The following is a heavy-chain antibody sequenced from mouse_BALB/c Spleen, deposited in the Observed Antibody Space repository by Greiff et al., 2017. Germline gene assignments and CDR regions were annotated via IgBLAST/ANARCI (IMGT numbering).Heavy chain of an antibody. Sequence: EVKLVESGGGLVKPGGSLKLSCAASGFTFGDYYMYWVRQTPEKRLEWVATISDGGSYTYYPDSVKGRFTISRDNAKNNLYLQMSSLKSEDTAMYYCARWDDGYYAMDYWGQGTSVTVSS. V-gene: IGHV5-4*02. CDR2: ISDGGSYT. CDR1: GFTFGDYY. CDR3: ARWDDGYYAMDY. J-gene: IGHJ4*01. D-gene: IGHD4-1*01.